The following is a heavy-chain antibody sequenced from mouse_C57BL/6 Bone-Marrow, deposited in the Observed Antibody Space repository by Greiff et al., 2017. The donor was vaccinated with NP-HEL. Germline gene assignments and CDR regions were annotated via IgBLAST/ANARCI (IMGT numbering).Heavy chain of an antibody. CDR3: TYSGNYVLFDY. CDR1: GFNIKDDY. J-gene: IGHJ2*01. Sequence: VQLQQSGAELVRPGASVKLSCTASGFNIKDDYMHWVKQRPEQGLEWIGWIDPENGDTEYASKFQGKATITADTSSNTPYLQLSSLTSEDTSFYYYTYSGNYVLFDYCGQGTTLTVSS. D-gene: IGHD2-1*01. CDR2: IDPENGDT. V-gene: IGHV14-4*01.